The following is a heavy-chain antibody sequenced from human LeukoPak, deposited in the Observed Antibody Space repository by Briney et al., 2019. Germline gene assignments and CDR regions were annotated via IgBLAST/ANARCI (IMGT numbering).Heavy chain of an antibody. V-gene: IGHV4-59*08. D-gene: IGHD6-19*01. Sequence: SETLSLTCTVSGGSISSYYWSWIRQPPGKGLEWIGYIYYSGSTNYNPSLKSRVTISVDTSKNQFSLKLSSVTAADTAVYYCARLSSSGWIVFYAFDIWGQGTMVTVSS. CDR1: GGSISSYY. CDR3: ARLSSSGWIVFYAFDI. CDR2: IYYSGST. J-gene: IGHJ3*02.